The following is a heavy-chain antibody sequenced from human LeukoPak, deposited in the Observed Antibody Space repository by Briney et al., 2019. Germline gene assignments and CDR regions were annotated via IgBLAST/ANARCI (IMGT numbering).Heavy chain of an antibody. CDR3: AKSFSGTYPGLDH. Sequence: SETLSLTCTVSGGSISSYYWSWIRQPPGKGLEWIGYIYYSGSTNYNPSLKSRVTISVDTSKNQFSLKLSSVTAADTGVYYCAKSFSGTYPGLDHWGQGNLVTVSS. D-gene: IGHD3-10*01. J-gene: IGHJ4*02. V-gene: IGHV4-59*08. CDR2: IYYSGST. CDR1: GGSISSYY.